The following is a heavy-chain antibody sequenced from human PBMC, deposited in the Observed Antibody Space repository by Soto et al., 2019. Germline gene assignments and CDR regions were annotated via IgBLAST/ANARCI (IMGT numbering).Heavy chain of an antibody. CDR2: IYYSGDT. D-gene: IGHD3-22*01. CDR3: ARDYYDSSGRYSDPFHI. CDR1: GGSISSGGYY. J-gene: IGHJ3*02. V-gene: IGHV4-31*03. Sequence: QVQLQESGPGLVRPSQTLSLTCTVSGGSISSGGYYWSWIRQHPGKGLEYIGYIYYSGDTYYNPSLKSRVTISVDTSKNQISLKLRSVTGADTAVYFCARDYYDSSGRYSDPFHIWGQGTRVTVSS.